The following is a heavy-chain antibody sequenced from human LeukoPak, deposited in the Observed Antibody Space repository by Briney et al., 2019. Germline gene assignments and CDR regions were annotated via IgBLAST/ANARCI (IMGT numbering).Heavy chain of an antibody. J-gene: IGHJ6*03. Sequence: GGSLRLSCAASGFTFSNYWMTWVRQAPGKGLEWVANIKHDGGEKYYVDSVKGRFTISRDNAKNSLFLQMTSLRAEDTAVYYCARDLTAVNEGHYYYYYMDVWGKGTTVTVSS. CDR2: IKHDGGEK. CDR3: ARDLTAVNEGHYYYYYMDV. CDR1: GFTFSNYW. V-gene: IGHV3-7*01.